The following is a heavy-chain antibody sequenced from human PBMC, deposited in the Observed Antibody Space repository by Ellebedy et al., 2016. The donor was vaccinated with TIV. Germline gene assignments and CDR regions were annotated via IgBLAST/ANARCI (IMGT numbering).Heavy chain of an antibody. J-gene: IGHJ4*02. V-gene: IGHV3-30*02. CDR3: SKDFYYDVSGHRSAIGY. D-gene: IGHD3-22*01. CDR2: IRYDGNAD. CDR1: GFSFTGYG. Sequence: PGGSLRLSCAASGFSFTGYGMHWVRQAPGKGPEWVAFIRYDGNADYYADSVRGRFTISRDNSKNMVSLQMNTLRAEDTAMYYCSKDFYYDVSGHRSAIGYWGQGTQVIVSS.